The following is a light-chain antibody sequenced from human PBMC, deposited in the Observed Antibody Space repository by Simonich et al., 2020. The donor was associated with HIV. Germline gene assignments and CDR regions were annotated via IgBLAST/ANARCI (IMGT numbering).Light chain of an antibody. CDR1: QSLLHCEGKTY. V-gene: IGKV2D-29*02. J-gene: IGKJ3*01. CDR3: MQSIQFLLFT. CDR2: DVS. Sequence: IVMTQTPLSLSVTPGQPASISCKYSQSLLHCEGKTYLYWYLQKPGQSPQLMMYDVSKRFSGVPDRFSGSGSGTDFTLKISRVEAEDVGVYYCMQSIQFLLFTFGPGTRVDIE.